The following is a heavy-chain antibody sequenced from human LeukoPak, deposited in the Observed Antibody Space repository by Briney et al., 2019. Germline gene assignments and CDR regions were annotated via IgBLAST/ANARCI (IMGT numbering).Heavy chain of an antibody. CDR1: EFTFSGYW. D-gene: IGHD6-13*01. V-gene: IGHV3-7*01. CDR2: INQDGSEK. Sequence: TGGSLRLSCAASEFTFSGYWMNWVRQAPGKGPEGVANINQDGSEKHYVDSVKGRFTISRDNTKNSLFLLMICPTVEDTAVFYCARDGFVGAADYWGQGTPVTVSS. CDR3: ARDGFVGAADY. J-gene: IGHJ4*02.